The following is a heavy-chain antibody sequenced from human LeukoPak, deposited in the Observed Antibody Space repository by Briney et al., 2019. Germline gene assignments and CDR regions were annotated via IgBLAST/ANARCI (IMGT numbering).Heavy chain of an antibody. CDR1: GFTFGSYT. CDR2: ITTSDGNT. Sequence: LAGGSLRLSCAASGFTFGSYTMSWVRQAPGKGLEWVSTITTSDGNTYYADSVKGRFTVSRDNSKNTLFLQMNSLRAEDTAVYYCAKDGGLWVSAHWGDSWGRGTLVTVSS. V-gene: IGHV3-23*01. J-gene: IGHJ4*02. CDR3: AKDGGLWVSAHWGDS. D-gene: IGHD7-27*01.